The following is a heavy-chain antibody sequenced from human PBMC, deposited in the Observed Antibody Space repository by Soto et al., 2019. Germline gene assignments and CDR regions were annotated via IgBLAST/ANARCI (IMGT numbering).Heavy chain of an antibody. Sequence: GGSLRLSCAASGFTFSGSAMHWVRQASGKGLEWVGRIRSKANSYATAYAASVKGRFTISRDDSKNTAYLQMNSLKTEDTAVYYCTRHFSGYSCYSTRLKNYYYYYMDVWGKGTTVTVSS. CDR1: GFTFSGSA. D-gene: IGHD5-12*01. J-gene: IGHJ6*03. CDR3: TRHFSGYSCYSTRLKNYYYYYMDV. V-gene: IGHV3-73*01. CDR2: IRSKANSYAT.